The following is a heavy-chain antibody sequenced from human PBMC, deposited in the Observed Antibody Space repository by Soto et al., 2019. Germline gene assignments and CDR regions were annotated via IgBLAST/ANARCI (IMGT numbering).Heavy chain of an antibody. V-gene: IGHV1-69*01. D-gene: IGHD1-1*01. Sequence: QVQLTQSGAEVKKPGSSLKVSCKASGGSFSTYLFNWVRQAPRQGLEWMGGIIPIFETTHYAQKFQGRLTITADDSSTTAYMELPRLTSADAAVYYCARANWNGSFDFWGQGTPVTVPS. J-gene: IGHJ4*02. CDR2: IIPIFETT. CDR3: ARANWNGSFDF. CDR1: GGSFSTYL.